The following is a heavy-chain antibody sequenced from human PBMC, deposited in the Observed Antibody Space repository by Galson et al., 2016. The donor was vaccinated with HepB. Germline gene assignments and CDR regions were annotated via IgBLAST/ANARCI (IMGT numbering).Heavy chain of an antibody. V-gene: IGHV3-30*19. Sequence: SLRLSCAASGLTFSSYGMHWVRQAPGKGLEWVTFISYDGFKKHYADSVKGRFTISRDNSKNTLFLQMNSLRAEDTAVYYCARDYWPDDIVVPSAIGDIWGQGTLVTVSS. CDR1: GLTFSSYG. CDR3: ARDYWPDDIVVPSAIGDI. CDR2: ISYDGFKK. J-gene: IGHJ3*02. D-gene: IGHD2-2*01.